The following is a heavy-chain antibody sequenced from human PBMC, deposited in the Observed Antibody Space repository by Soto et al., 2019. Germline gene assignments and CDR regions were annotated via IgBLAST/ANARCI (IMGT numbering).Heavy chain of an antibody. J-gene: IGHJ4*02. D-gene: IGHD2-2*01. CDR1: GGSIGSCGYY. Sequence: SETLSLTCTVSGGSIGSCGYYWSWIRHHPGKGLEWIGYIYYSGSTYYNPSLKSRVTISVDTSKNQFSLKLSSVTAADTAVYYCASGRRKICSSTSCYLISPFDEWGQGTLVTVSS. CDR3: ASGRRKICSSTSCYLISPFDE. V-gene: IGHV4-31*03. CDR2: IYYSGST.